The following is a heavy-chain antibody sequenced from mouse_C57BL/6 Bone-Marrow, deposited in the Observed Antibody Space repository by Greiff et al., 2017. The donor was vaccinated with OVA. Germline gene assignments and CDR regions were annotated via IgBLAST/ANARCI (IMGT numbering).Heavy chain of an antibody. CDR2: IDPSDSYT. J-gene: IGHJ1*03. CDR1: GYTFTSYW. V-gene: IGHV1-50*01. D-gene: IGHD1-1*01. Sequence: VQLKQPGAELVKPGASVKLSCKASGYTFTSYWMQWVKQRPGQGLEWIGEIDPSDSYTNYNQKFKGKATLTVDTSSSTAYMQLSSLTSEDSAVYYCAREGLRWYFDVWGTGTTVTVSS. CDR3: AREGLRWYFDV.